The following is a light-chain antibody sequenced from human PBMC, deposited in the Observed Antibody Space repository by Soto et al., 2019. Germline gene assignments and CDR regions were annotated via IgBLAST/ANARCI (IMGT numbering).Light chain of an antibody. J-gene: IGKJ4*01. V-gene: IGKV3-20*01. CDR1: QSVSTNY. CDR3: QQYYSSPLT. Sequence: EIVLTQSPGTLSLSPGERATLSCRASQSVSTNYLAWYQQKPGQAPRVLKYGASSMATGIPDRFSGSESGTDFTPTISRLEPEDFAVYYCQQYYSSPLTFGGGTKVEIK. CDR2: GAS.